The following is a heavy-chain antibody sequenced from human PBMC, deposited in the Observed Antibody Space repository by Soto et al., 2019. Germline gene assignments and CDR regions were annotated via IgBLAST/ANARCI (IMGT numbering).Heavy chain of an antibody. J-gene: IGHJ4*03. Sequence: SETLSLTCTVSGVSITSSSFLWGWIRQPPGKGLEWIATMFYSENTYYNPSLETRVAISADTSKNQFSLKLSSVTAADTARYYCARVPRIFRYFDYWGQGTLVTVSS. CDR1: GVSITSSSFL. V-gene: IGHV4-39*01. CDR2: MFYSENT. CDR3: ARVPRIFRYFDY. D-gene: IGHD2-21*01.